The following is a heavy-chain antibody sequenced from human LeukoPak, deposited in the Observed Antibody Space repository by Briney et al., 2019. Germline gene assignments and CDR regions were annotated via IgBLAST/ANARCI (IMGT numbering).Heavy chain of an antibody. D-gene: IGHD3-10*01. J-gene: IGHJ3*02. CDR3: ARTYYYGSGSPYDAFDI. Sequence: SETLSLTCTVPGGSISSYYWSWIRQPPGKGLEWIGYIYYSGSTNYNPSLKSRVTISVDTSKNQFSLKLSSVTAADTAVYYCARTYYYGSGSPYDAFDIWGQGTMVTVSS. CDR2: IYYSGST. CDR1: GGSISSYY. V-gene: IGHV4-59*01.